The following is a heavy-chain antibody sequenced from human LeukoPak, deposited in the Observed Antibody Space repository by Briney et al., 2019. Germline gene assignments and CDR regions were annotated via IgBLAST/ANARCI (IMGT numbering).Heavy chain of an antibody. CDR2: IRYYGTTM. Sequence: GGSLKPSCAASGSTFSSYNMNWVRQAPGKGLEWVAFIRYYGTTMYYAYSVKGRFTIYRDNSKNTMYRQMNSLIAEDAGVYCCARRAGAYTHPYDCWGQGTLVTVSS. J-gene: IGHJ4*02. CDR3: ARRAGAYTHPYDC. D-gene: IGHD3-10*01. V-gene: IGHV3-33*08. CDR1: GSTFSSYN.